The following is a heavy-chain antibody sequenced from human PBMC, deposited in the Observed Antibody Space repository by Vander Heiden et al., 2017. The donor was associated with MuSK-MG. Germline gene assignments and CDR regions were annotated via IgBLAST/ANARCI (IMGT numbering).Heavy chain of an antibody. D-gene: IGHD3-10*01. CDR2: IYSGGST. CDR1: GFTVSSNY. J-gene: IGHJ4*02. V-gene: IGHV3-53*02. CDR3: ARGGSMVQGVTPYYFDY. Sequence: EVQLVETGGGLIQPGGSLRLSCAASGFTVSSNYMSWVRQAPGKGLEWVSVIYSGGSTYYADSVKGRFTISRDNSKNTLYLQMNSLRAEDTAVYYCARGGSMVQGVTPYYFDYWGQGTMVTVSS.